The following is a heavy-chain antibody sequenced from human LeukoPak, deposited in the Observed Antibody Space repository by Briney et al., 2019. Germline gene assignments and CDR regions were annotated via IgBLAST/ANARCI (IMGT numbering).Heavy chain of an antibody. CDR3: AKGYYYGSGSHY. D-gene: IGHD3-10*01. J-gene: IGHJ4*02. CDR2: ISGSGGST. Sequence: PGGSLRLSXAASGFTFSSYSMNWVRQAPGKGLEWVSAISGSGGSTYYADSVKGRFTISRDNSKNTLYLQMNSLRAEDTAVYYCAKGYYYGSGSHYWGQGTLVTVSS. CDR1: GFTFSSYS. V-gene: IGHV3-23*01.